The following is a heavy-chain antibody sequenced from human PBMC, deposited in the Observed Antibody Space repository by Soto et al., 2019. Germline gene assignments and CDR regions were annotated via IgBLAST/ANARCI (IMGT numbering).Heavy chain of an antibody. CDR1: GFTFSNYF. Sequence: GGSLRLSCAASGFTFSNYFMSWIRQAPGKWLEWVSFISGSSDNIKYADSVKGRFTISRDNAKNSLYLQMNSLRADDTAVYYCVRDSARIVVVPRVDGDDWLDPWGQGXLVTVYS. D-gene: IGHD2-2*01. J-gene: IGHJ5*02. CDR2: ISGSSDNI. CDR3: VRDSARIVVVPRVDGDDWLDP. V-gene: IGHV3-11*06.